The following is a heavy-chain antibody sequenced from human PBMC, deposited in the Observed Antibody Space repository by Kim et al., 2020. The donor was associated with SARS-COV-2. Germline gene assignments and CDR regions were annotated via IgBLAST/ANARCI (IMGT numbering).Heavy chain of an antibody. V-gene: IGHV4-59*01. CDR3: ARIGYDGSDRSAFDI. D-gene: IGHD3-22*01. Sequence: SETLSLTCTVSGGSISSYYWSWIRQPPGKGLEWIEYIYYSGSTNYNPSLKSRVTISVDTSKNQFSLKLSSVTAADTAVYYCARIGYDGSDRSAFDIWGQGTMVTVSS. CDR1: GGSISSYY. CDR2: IYYSGST. J-gene: IGHJ3*02.